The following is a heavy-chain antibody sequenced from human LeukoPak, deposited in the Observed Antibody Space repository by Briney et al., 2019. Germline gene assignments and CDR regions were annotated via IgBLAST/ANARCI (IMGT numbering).Heavy chain of an antibody. CDR3: ARRSPLWFGEKDYYYGMDV. Sequence: PSETLSLTCTVSGYSISSGYYWGWIRQPPGKGLEWIGSIYHSGSTYYNPSLKSRVTISVDTSKNQFSLKLSSVTAADTAVYYCARRSPLWFGEKDYYYGMDVWGQGTTVTVSS. V-gene: IGHV4-38-2*02. CDR2: IYHSGST. D-gene: IGHD3-10*01. CDR1: GYSISSGYY. J-gene: IGHJ6*02.